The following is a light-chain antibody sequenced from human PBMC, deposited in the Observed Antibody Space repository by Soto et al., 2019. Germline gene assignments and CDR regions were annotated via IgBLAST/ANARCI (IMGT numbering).Light chain of an antibody. CDR3: QPYNNWPLT. V-gene: IGKV3-15*01. CDR1: QNIIIN. Sequence: DIVMTQSPATLSVSPGERATLSCRASQNIIINLAWYQQKPGQAPRLLIYGASTRATGVPTRFSGSRSGAEFTLTINSLQSEDFAVYYCQPYNNWPLTFGGGTKVDIK. CDR2: GAS. J-gene: IGKJ4*01.